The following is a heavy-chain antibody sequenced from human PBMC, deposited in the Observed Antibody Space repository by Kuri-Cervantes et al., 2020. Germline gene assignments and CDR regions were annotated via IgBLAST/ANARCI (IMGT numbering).Heavy chain of an antibody. Sequence: SETLSLTCAVYGESLSVYYWSWIRQPPGKGLEWIGEINHSGSTNYNPSLKSRVTISVDTSKNQFSLKLSSVTAADTAVYYCARAGIAVAVNHDDAFDIWGQGTMVTVSS. CDR3: ARAGIAVAVNHDDAFDI. CDR2: INHSGST. CDR1: GESLSVYY. J-gene: IGHJ3*02. V-gene: IGHV4-34*01. D-gene: IGHD6-19*01.